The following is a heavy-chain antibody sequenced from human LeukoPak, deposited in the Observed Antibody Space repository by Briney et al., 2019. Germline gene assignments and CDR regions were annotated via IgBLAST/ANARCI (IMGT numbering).Heavy chain of an antibody. CDR3: ARVGYCSSTSCPPGDYYYYMDV. V-gene: IGHV3-21*01. Sequence: GGSLRLSCAASGFTFSSYSMNWVRQAPGKGLEWVSSISSSSSYIYYADSVKGRFTISRDNAKNSLYLQMNSLRAEDTAVYYCARVGYCSSTSCPPGDYYYYMDVWGKGTTVTVSS. J-gene: IGHJ6*03. CDR2: ISSSSSYI. CDR1: GFTFSSYS. D-gene: IGHD2-2*01.